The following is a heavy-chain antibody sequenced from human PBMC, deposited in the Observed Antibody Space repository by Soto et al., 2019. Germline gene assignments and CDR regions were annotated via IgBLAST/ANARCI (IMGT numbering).Heavy chain of an antibody. J-gene: IGHJ4*02. D-gene: IGHD3-22*01. V-gene: IGHV3-30*18. CDR2: ISYDGSNK. CDR1: GFTFSSYG. Sequence: GGSLRLSCAACGFTFSSYGMHWVRQAPGKGLEWVAVISYDGSNKYYADSVKGRFTISRDNSKNTLYLQMNSLRAEDTAVYYCAKADYYDSRGGIDYWGQGTLVTVSS. CDR3: AKADYYDSRGGIDY.